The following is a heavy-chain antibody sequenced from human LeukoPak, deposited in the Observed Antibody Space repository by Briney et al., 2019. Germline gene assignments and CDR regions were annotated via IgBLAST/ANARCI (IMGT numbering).Heavy chain of an antibody. Sequence: GGSLRLSCAASGFTFSSYGMSWVRQAPGKGLEWVANIKQDGSEKYYVDSVKGRFTISRDNAKNSLYLQMNSLRAEDTAVYYCARGSIYDFWSGYPFDYWGQGTLVTVSS. D-gene: IGHD3-3*01. J-gene: IGHJ4*02. CDR3: ARGSIYDFWSGYPFDY. CDR2: IKQDGSEK. CDR1: GFTFSSYG. V-gene: IGHV3-7*01.